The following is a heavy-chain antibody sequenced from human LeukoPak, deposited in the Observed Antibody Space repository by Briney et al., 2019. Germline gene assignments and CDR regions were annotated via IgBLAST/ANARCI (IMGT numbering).Heavy chain of an antibody. V-gene: IGHV3-13*01. CDR2: IGVAGDT. D-gene: IGHD4-11*01. Sequence: PGGSLRLSCVASGFTFSKNDMHWVRQTTERGLEWVSAIGVAGDTYYADPVKGRFTISRENGKNSVYLQMNSLRAGDTAVYFCAKAFDYNGLRGEGGSFDCWGQGALVTVSS. CDR3: AKAFDYNGLRGEGGSFDC. J-gene: IGHJ4*02. CDR1: GFTFSKND.